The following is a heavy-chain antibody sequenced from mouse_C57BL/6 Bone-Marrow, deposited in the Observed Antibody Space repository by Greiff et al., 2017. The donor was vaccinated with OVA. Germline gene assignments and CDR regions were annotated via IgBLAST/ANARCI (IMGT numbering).Heavy chain of an antibody. Sequence: QVQLQQPGAELVKPGASVKLSCKASGYTFTSYWMQWVKQRPGQGLEWIGEIDPSDSYTNYNQKFKGKATLTADTSSSTAYMQLSSLTSEDSAVYYCARQYYGSSYLFAYWGQGTLVTVSA. CDR1: GYTFTSYW. V-gene: IGHV1-50*01. D-gene: IGHD1-1*01. CDR3: ARQYYGSSYLFAY. J-gene: IGHJ3*01. CDR2: IDPSDSYT.